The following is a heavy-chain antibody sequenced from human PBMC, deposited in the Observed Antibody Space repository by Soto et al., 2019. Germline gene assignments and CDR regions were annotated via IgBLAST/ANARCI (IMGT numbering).Heavy chain of an antibody. CDR3: ARVDVCSGGSCYSPNSGWFDP. CDR1: GGSISGYY. D-gene: IGHD2-15*01. Sequence: QVQLQESGPGLVKPSETLSLTCTVSGGSISGYYWSWIRQPPGKGLEWIGNIFYSGSTNYNPSLQSRVTMSVDTPKNQFSLKLSSVTAADTAVYYCARVDVCSGGSCYSPNSGWFDPWGQGTLVTVSS. V-gene: IGHV4-59*01. J-gene: IGHJ5*02. CDR2: IFYSGST.